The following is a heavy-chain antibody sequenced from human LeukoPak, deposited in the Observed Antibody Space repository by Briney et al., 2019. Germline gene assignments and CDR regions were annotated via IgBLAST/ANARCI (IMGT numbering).Heavy chain of an antibody. CDR2: IYYSGST. V-gene: IGHV4-59*01. CDR3: ARRRGSGSYYNYYYYMDV. J-gene: IGHJ6*03. CDR1: GGSISSYY. Sequence: SETLSLTCTVSGGSISSYYWSWIRQPPGKGLEWIGYIYYSGSTNYNPSLKSRVTISVDTSKNQFSPELSSVTAADTAVYYCARRRGSGSYYNYYYYMDVWGKGTTVTVSS. D-gene: IGHD1-26*01.